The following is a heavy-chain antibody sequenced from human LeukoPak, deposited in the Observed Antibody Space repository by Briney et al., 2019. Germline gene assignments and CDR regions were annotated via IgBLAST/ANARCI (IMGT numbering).Heavy chain of an antibody. CDR3: ARNIYSDVFDM. V-gene: IGHV4-59*08. Sequence: SETLSLTCTVSGGSISSYYWSWIRQPPGKGLEWIGYIYYSGSTTYNPSLKSRLAISVDTSQNQFSLKLSSVTAADTAVYYCARNIYSDVFDMWGQGTMVTVSS. CDR1: GGSISSYY. D-gene: IGHD2/OR15-2a*01. J-gene: IGHJ3*02. CDR2: IYYSGST.